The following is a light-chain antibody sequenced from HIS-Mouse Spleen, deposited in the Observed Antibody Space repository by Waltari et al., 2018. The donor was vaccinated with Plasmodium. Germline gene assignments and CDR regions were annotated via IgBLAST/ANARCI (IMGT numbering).Light chain of an antibody. CDR3: QQSYSTWT. CDR2: AAS. Sequence: DFQMTQSLSSLSASVGDRVTITCRASQSISNYLNWYQQKPGKAPKFLIYAASTLQSGVPSRFSGSGSGTDFTLTISSLQPEDFATYYCQQSYSTWTFGQGTKVEIK. V-gene: IGKV1-39*01. J-gene: IGKJ1*01. CDR1: QSISNY.